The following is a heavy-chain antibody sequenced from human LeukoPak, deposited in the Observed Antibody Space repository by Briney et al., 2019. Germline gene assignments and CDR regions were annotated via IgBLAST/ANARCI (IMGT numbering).Heavy chain of an antibody. J-gene: IGHJ5*02. D-gene: IGHD1-26*01. CDR2: IIPIFGTA. CDR1: GGTFSSYA. Sequence: SVKVSCKASGGTFSSYAISWVRQAPGQGLEWMGGIIPIFGTANYAQKFQGRVTITADKSTSTAYMELSSLRASDTAMYYCARASGIVIGGPRVDPWGQGTLVTVSS. V-gene: IGHV1-69*06. CDR3: ARASGIVIGGPRVDP.